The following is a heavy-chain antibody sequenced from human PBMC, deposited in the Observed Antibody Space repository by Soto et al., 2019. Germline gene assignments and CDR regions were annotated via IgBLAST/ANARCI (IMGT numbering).Heavy chain of an antibody. CDR1: GGSITSDGYY. CDR2: IYYSGST. J-gene: IGHJ2*01. Sequence: QVQLQESGPGLVKPSQTLSLTCTVSGGSITSDGYYWNWIRQHPGQGLEWIGYIYYSGSTYYNPSLKSRVAISMDTSKNQVSLKLNFVTAADTAVYFCARNDYGDYGWYFDLWGRGTLVAVSS. V-gene: IGHV4-31*03. CDR3: ARNDYGDYGWYFDL. D-gene: IGHD4-17*01.